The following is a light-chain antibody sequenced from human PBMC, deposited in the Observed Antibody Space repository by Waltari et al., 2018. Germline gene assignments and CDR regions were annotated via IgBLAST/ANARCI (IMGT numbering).Light chain of an antibody. V-gene: IGKV4-1*01. CDR3: QQYYSTPLT. Sequence: DIVMTQSPESLAVPLGERATINCKSSESVLYSSNNKNHLAWYQQKPGQPPKLLLYWASTRKSGVPDRFSGSGSETDFTLTVTSLQAEDVAVYYCQQYYSTPLTFGQGTKVEIK. J-gene: IGKJ1*01. CDR2: WAS. CDR1: ESVLYSSNNKNH.